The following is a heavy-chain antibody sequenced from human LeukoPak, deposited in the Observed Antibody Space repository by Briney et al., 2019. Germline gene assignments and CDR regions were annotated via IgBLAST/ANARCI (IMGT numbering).Heavy chain of an antibody. CDR1: GGSFSGYY. Sequence: SETLSLTCAVYGGSFSGYYWSWIRQPPGKGLEWIGEITHSGNANYNPSLKSRVSISVDTSKNQFSLKLSSVIATDTAVYYCARRVRSGDGWVFGYWGQGTLVTVSS. D-gene: IGHD5-24*01. J-gene: IGHJ4*02. CDR2: ITHSGNA. V-gene: IGHV4-34*01. CDR3: ARRVRSGDGWVFGY.